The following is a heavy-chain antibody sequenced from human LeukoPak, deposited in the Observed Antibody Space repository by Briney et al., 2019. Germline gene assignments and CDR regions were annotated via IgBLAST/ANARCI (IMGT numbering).Heavy chain of an antibody. CDR3: ARAPGLLYYYYMDV. D-gene: IGHD3-10*01. V-gene: IGHV4-39*06. CDR1: GGSISSSCYY. CDR2: IYYSEST. J-gene: IGHJ6*03. Sequence: SETLSLTCTVSGGSISSSCYYWGWIRQPPGKGLEGIRSIYYSESTYYNPSLKSRVTISVDTSKNQFALKLSSVTAADTAVYYCARAPGLLYYYYMDVWGKGTTVTVSS.